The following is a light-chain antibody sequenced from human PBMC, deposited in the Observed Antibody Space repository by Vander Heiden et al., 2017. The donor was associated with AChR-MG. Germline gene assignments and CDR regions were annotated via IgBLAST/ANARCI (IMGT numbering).Light chain of an antibody. CDR2: DAS. Sequence: EIVLTQSPATLSLSPGERATLSCRASQSVSSYLAWYQQKPGQAPRLLIYDASNRATGITARFSGSGSGTDFTLTISSLEPEDFAVYYCQQRSNGPPEGTFGQGTRLEIK. CDR3: QQRSNGPPEGT. CDR1: QSVSSY. J-gene: IGKJ5*01. V-gene: IGKV3-11*01.